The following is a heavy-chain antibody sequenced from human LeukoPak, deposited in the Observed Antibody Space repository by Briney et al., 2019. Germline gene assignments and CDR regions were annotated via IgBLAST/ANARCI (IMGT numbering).Heavy chain of an antibody. D-gene: IGHD2-15*01. Sequence: SETLSLTCTVSGGSISSGNVYWNWIRQPAGKGLEWIGRIYTSGSTNYNPSLKSRVTISVDTSKNQFSLKLSSVTAADTAVYYCARGGRGYCSGGSCYSATSFDYWGQGTLVTVSS. J-gene: IGHJ4*02. V-gene: IGHV4-61*02. CDR2: IYTSGST. CDR1: GGSISSGNVY. CDR3: ARGGRGYCSGGSCYSATSFDY.